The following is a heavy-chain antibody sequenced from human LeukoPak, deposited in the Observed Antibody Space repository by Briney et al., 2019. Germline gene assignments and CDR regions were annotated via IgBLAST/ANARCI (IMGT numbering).Heavy chain of an antibody. CDR3: ARHRSRSSWLYFDY. V-gene: IGHV4-39*01. Sequence: SETLSLTCTVSGGSISSSSYYWGWIRQPPGKGLEWIGSIYYSGSTYYNPSLKSRVTISVDTSKNQFSLKLSSVTAADTAVYYCARHRSRSSWLYFDYWGQGTLVTVSS. D-gene: IGHD6-13*01. CDR1: GGSISSSSYY. CDR2: IYYSGST. J-gene: IGHJ4*02.